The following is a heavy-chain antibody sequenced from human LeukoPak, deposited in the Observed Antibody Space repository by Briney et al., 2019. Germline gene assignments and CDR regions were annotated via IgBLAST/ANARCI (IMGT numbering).Heavy chain of an antibody. CDR1: GYTFTNYG. D-gene: IGHD2-21*02. CDR3: ARDACVSCGGDCCHDP. Sequence: ASVKVSCKASGYTFTNYGISWVRQAPGQGLEWMAWISAYNGDTNYGQKFQGRVLLTTDTSTTTAYMELRNLRDDDTAVYYCARDACVSCGGDCCHDPWGQGTLVTVSS. V-gene: IGHV1-18*01. CDR2: ISAYNGDT. J-gene: IGHJ5*02.